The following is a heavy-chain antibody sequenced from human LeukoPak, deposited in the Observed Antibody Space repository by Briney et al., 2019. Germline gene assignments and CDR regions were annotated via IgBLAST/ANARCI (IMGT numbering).Heavy chain of an antibody. D-gene: IGHD2-21*02. V-gene: IGHV1-2*02. CDR3: ARGYPDFCGGDCYDAFDI. CDR2: IIPNSGGT. Sequence: GASVNVSCKASGYTFTAYYMHWVRQAPGQGLEWMGWIIPNSGGTKYAQTFQGRVTMTRDTSTSTVYMELSSLRSEDTAVYYCARGYPDFCGGDCYDAFDIWGQGTMVTVSS. J-gene: IGHJ3*02. CDR1: GYTFTAYY.